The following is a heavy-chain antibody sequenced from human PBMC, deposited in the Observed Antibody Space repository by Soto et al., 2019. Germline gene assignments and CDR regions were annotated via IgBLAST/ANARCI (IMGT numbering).Heavy chain of an antibody. CDR1: GFTFSDYS. V-gene: IGHV3-48*02. CDR3: ARLPKRSTVTS. CDR2: ITSDGGVT. Sequence: EVQLVESGGGLVHPGGSLRLSCAASGFTFSDYSMNWVRQAPGKGLEWVSYITSDGGVTYYADSVKGRFSVSRDNDKKSLFLQMNSLRDEDTAVYYCARLPKRSTVTSWGQGTLVTVSS. J-gene: IGHJ4*02. D-gene: IGHD4-17*01.